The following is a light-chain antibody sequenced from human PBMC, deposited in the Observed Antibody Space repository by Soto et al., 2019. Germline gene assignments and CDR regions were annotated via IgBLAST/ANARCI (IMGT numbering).Light chain of an antibody. CDR2: AAS. CDR1: QGISNY. J-gene: IGKJ1*01. V-gene: IGKV1-27*01. Sequence: IQMSEAPSSLSAYVGGRVTITYRASQGISNYLAWYQQKPGKVPKLLIYAASTLQSGVPSRFSGSGSGTDFTLTISGLEPEDFAVYYCQQYGSSLSTFGQGTKVDI. CDR3: QQYGSSLST.